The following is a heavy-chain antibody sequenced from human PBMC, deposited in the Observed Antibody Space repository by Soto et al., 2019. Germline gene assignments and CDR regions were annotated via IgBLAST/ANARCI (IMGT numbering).Heavy chain of an antibody. D-gene: IGHD1-26*01. CDR1: GYSINSGYY. J-gene: IGHJ5*02. V-gene: IGHV4-38-2*01. CDR2: VFHSGTT. Sequence: SETLSLTCAVSGYSINSGYYWGWIRQPPGKGLEWIGSVFHSGTTYSNPSLKTRLTISRDNSKSTVYLELNNLSAEDTAVYHCAKNQGVELVPLATVDWFDPWGQGSAVTVSS. CDR3: AKNQGVELVPLATVDWFDP.